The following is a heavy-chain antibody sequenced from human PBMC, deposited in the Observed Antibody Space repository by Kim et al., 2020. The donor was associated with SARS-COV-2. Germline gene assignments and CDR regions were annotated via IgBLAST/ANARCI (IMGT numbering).Heavy chain of an antibody. Sequence: GGSLRLSCAVSGFTFSSYAMSWVRQAPGKGLEWVSAISGSGGSTYYEASVKSRFTISRDNSKNTLYLKMSSLRAEDTAVYYCAKDGPLAAAGTGSFDYWGQGTPVTVSS. V-gene: IGHV3-23*01. CDR2: ISGSGGST. J-gene: IGHJ4*02. D-gene: IGHD6-13*01. CDR1: GFTFSSYA. CDR3: AKDGPLAAAGTGSFDY.